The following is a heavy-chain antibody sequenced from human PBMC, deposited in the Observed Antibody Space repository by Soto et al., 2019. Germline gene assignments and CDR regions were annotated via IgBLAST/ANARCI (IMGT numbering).Heavy chain of an antibody. CDR1: GFTFSSYG. Sequence: QVQLVESGGGVVQPGRSLRLSCAASGFTFSSYGMHWVRQAPGKGLEWVAVIWYDGSNKYYADSVKGRFTISRDNSKNTLYLQMNSLRAEDTAVYYCARDPRAGVVVTTRSGGMDVWGQGTTVTVSS. V-gene: IGHV3-33*01. CDR2: IWYDGSNK. CDR3: ARDPRAGVVVTTRSGGMDV. D-gene: IGHD2-21*02. J-gene: IGHJ6*02.